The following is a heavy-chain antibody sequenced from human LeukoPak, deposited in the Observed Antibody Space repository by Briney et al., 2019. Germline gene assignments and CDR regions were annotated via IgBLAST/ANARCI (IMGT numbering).Heavy chain of an antibody. V-gene: IGHV1-69*02. CDR3: ASGGHRITMVRGVNFDY. Sequence: SVKVSCKASGGTFISYTISWVRQAPGQGLEWMGRIIPILGIANYAQKFQGRVTITADKSTSTAYMELSSLRSEDTAVYYCASGGHRITMVRGVNFDYWGQGTLVTVSS. CDR1: GGTFISYT. CDR2: IIPILGIA. D-gene: IGHD3-10*01. J-gene: IGHJ4*02.